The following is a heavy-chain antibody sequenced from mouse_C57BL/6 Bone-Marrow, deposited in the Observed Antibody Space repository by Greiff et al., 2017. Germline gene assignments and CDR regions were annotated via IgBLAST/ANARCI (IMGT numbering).Heavy chain of an antibody. CDR2: IDPENGDT. Sequence: VQLKESGAELVRPGASVKLSCTASGFNIKDDYMHWVKQRPEQGLEWIGWIDPENGDTEYAPKFQGKATITADTSSNTAYLQLSSLTSEDTAVYYCTLYYSNPDYWGQGTTLTVSS. V-gene: IGHV14-4*01. CDR3: TLYYSNPDY. J-gene: IGHJ2*01. CDR1: GFNIKDDY. D-gene: IGHD2-5*01.